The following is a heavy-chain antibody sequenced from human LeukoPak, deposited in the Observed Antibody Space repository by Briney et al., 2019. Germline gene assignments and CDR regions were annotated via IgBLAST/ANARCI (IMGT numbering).Heavy chain of an antibody. CDR3: AKDIGSGWYAPLDY. D-gene: IGHD6-19*01. V-gene: IGHV3-30*18. CDR2: ISYDGSNK. Sequence: GGSLRLSCAASGFTFSSYGMHWVRQAPGKGLEWVAVISYDGSNKYYADSVKGRFTISRDNSKNSLYLQMNSLRAEDTALYYCAKDIGSGWYAPLDYWGQGTLVTVSS. J-gene: IGHJ4*02. CDR1: GFTFSSYG.